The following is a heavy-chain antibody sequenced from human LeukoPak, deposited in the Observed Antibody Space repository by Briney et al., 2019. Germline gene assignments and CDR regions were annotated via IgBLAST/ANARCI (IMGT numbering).Heavy chain of an antibody. D-gene: IGHD3-22*01. CDR3: ARRYFLPGYYYDSSGYPYDY. J-gene: IGHJ4*02. CDR1: GYTFTGYY. Sequence: ASVKVSCKASGYTFTGYYMHWVRQAPGQGLEWMGWINPNSGGTNYAQKFQGRVTMTRDTSIGTAYMELSRLRSDDTAVYYCARRYFLPGYYYDSSGYPYDYWGQGTLVTVSS. CDR2: INPNSGGT. V-gene: IGHV1-2*02.